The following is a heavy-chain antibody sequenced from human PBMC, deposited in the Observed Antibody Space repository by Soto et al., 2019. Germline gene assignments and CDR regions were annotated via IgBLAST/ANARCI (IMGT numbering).Heavy chain of an antibody. CDR1: GGTFSSYA. J-gene: IGHJ5*02. Sequence: QVQLVQSGAEVKKPGSSVKVSCKASGGTFSSYAISWVRQAPGQGLEWMGGSIPIFGTANYAQKFQGRVTTTADESTSTAYTELSSLRSEDTGVYSCARELVPAAMAGVRGWCDPWGQGNLVTVSA. D-gene: IGHD2-2*01. CDR2: SIPIFGTA. V-gene: IGHV1-69*12. CDR3: ARELVPAAMAGVRGWCDP.